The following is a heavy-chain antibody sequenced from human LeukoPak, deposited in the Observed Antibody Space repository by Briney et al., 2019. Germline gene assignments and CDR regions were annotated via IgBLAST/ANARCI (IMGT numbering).Heavy chain of an antibody. V-gene: IGHV4-59*01. D-gene: IGHD3-10*01. CDR3: ARVAHYYDTATYYNPAHLDF. Sequence: PSETLSLTCTVSGGSMSNYYWTWIRQPPGKGLEWLGYVYYRGSTNYNPSLKSRVTISVDTSENQFSLKLSSVTAADTAVYYCARVAHYYDTATYYNPAHLDFWGQGAMVTVSS. J-gene: IGHJ4*02. CDR2: VYYRGST. CDR1: GGSMSNYY.